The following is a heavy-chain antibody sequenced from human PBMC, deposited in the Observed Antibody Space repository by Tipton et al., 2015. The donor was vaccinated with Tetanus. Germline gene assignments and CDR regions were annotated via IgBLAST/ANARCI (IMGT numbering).Heavy chain of an antibody. CDR2: IYYSGSI. CDR1: GDSITNSY. V-gene: IGHV4-59*01. Sequence: LRLSCTVSGDSITNSYWSWIRQPPGKRLEWIGYIYYSGSINYNPSLKSRVTIAVDTSKNQLSLELRSVTPADTAMYYCARDHRLSASYAGWFDPWGQGSLVIVSS. J-gene: IGHJ5*02. CDR3: ARDHRLSASYAGWFDP. D-gene: IGHD2-8*01.